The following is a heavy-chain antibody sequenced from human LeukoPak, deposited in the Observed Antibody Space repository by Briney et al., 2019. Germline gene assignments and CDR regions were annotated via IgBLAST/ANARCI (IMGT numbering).Heavy chain of an antibody. D-gene: IGHD3-3*01. CDR1: GFTFSSYA. Sequence: GGSLRLSCAASGFTFSSYAMSWVRQAPGKGLEWVSAISGSGGSTYYADSVKGRFTISRDNSKNTLYLQMNSLRAEDTAVYYCASPIKRFLEWRDAFDIWGQGTMVTVSS. V-gene: IGHV3-23*01. CDR3: ASPIKRFLEWRDAFDI. J-gene: IGHJ3*02. CDR2: ISGSGGST.